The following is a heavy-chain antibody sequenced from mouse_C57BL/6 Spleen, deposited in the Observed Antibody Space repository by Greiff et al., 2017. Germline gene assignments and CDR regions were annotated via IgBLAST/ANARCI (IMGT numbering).Heavy chain of an antibody. CDR3: AREGMYVYVRFAY. Sequence: QVQLQQSGAELVKPGASVKISCKASGYAFSSYWMNWVKQRPGKGLEWIGQIYPGDGDTNYNGKFKGKATLTADKSSSTAYMQLSSLTSGDSAVYFCAREGMYVYVRFAYWGQGTLVTASA. V-gene: IGHV1-80*01. J-gene: IGHJ3*01. CDR1: GYAFSSYW. D-gene: IGHD2-2*01. CDR2: IYPGDGDT.